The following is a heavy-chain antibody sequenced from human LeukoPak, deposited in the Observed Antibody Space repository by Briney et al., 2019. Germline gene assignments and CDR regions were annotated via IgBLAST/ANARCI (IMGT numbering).Heavy chain of an antibody. V-gene: IGHV4-38-2*02. D-gene: IGHD2-21*01. Sequence: SETLSLTCTVSGYSIRSGSYWDWIRQSPGRGLEWIGSIYDTGTAYYNPSLKSRLTMSVDTSKNQFSLRLSSVTAADTAIYFCAKKQNLVRAFDYWGQGALVTVSS. CDR3: AKKQNLVRAFDY. J-gene: IGHJ4*02. CDR1: GYSIRSGSY. CDR2: IYDTGTA.